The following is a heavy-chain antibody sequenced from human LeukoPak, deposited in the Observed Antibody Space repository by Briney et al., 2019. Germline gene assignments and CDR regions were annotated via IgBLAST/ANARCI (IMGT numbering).Heavy chain of an antibody. V-gene: IGHV1-18*01. J-gene: IGHJ5*02. Sequence: ASVKVSCKASGYTFTSYGISWVRRAPGQGLEWMGWISAYNGNTNYAQKLQGRVTMTTDTSTSTAYMELRSLRSDDTAVYYCARDRDAGITIFGVVEFDPWGQGTLVTASS. D-gene: IGHD3-3*01. CDR3: ARDRDAGITIFGVVEFDP. CDR1: GYTFTSYG. CDR2: ISAYNGNT.